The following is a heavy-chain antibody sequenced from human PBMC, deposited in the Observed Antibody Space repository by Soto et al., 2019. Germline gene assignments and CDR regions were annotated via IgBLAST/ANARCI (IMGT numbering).Heavy chain of an antibody. J-gene: IGHJ4*02. Sequence: QVQLEQSGAEVKKSGASVKVSCKASGYIFSTHGINWVRQAPGQGLEWMGWINPYNGKTNYAQKFQGRVTMTTETSRKTAYMELRSLRSDGRAVYYCARVQIVVVVGGTPADYWGQGTLVTVSS. V-gene: IGHV1-18*01. CDR1: GYIFSTHG. D-gene: IGHD2-15*01. CDR3: ARVQIVVVVGGTPADY. CDR2: INPYNGKT.